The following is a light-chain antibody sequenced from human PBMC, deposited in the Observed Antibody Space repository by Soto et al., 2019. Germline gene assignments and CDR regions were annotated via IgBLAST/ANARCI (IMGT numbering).Light chain of an antibody. J-gene: IGLJ1*01. CDR2: DVN. CDR3: SSYTSSSTPYV. Sequence: QSVLTQPRSVSGSPGQSVTISCTGTSSDVGGYNYVSWYQQHPGKAPKLMIYDVNKRPSGVPDRFSGSKSGNTASLTISGLQAEDEADYYCSSYTSSSTPYVFGTGTKVTVL. CDR1: SSDVGGYNY. V-gene: IGLV2-11*01.